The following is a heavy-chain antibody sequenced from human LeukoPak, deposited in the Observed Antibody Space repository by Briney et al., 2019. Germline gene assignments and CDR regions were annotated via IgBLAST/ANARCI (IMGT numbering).Heavy chain of an antibody. V-gene: IGHV4-38-2*02. CDR1: GYSISSGYY. CDR2: IYHSGST. D-gene: IGHD1-1*01. CDR3: ARDVLERSFDY. J-gene: IGHJ4*02. Sequence: SETLSLTCTVSGYSISSGYYWGWIRQPPGKGLGWIGSIYHSGSTYYNPSLKSRVTISVDTSKNQFSLKLSSVTAADTAVYYCARDVLERSFDYWGQGTLVTVSS.